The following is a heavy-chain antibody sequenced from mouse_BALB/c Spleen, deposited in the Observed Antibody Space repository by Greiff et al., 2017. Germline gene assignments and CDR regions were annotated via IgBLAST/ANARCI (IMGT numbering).Heavy chain of an antibody. CDR3: ARRGSNNYFDY. Sequence: EVKLMESGPGLVKPSQSLSLTCTVTGYSITSDYAWNWIRQFPGNKLEWMGYISYSGSTSYNPSLKSRISITRDTSKNQFFLQLNSVTTEDTATFYCARRGSNNYFDYWGQGTTLTVSS. CDR2: ISYSGST. CDR1: GYSITSDYA. J-gene: IGHJ2*01. D-gene: IGHD2-5*01. V-gene: IGHV3-2*02.